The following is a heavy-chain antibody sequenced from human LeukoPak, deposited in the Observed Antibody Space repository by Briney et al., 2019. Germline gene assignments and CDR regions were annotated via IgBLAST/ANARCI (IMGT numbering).Heavy chain of an antibody. D-gene: IGHD3-10*01. CDR3: ARHSHCDSGRNNWFDP. Sequence: SETLSLTCTVSGGSISSSSHYWGWVRQPPGKGLEWIGNVCYNGGTYYNPSLKSRVILSLDTSKNQLSLKLNSVTAADTAVYYCARHSHCDSGRNNWFDPWGQGTLVTVSS. CDR1: GGSISSSSHY. CDR2: VCYNGGT. J-gene: IGHJ5*02. V-gene: IGHV4-39*01.